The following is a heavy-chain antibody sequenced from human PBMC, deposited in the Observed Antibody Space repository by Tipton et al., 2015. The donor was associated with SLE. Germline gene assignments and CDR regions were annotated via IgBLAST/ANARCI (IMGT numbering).Heavy chain of an antibody. CDR1: GFSISSYY. V-gene: IGHV4-38-2*02. J-gene: IGHJ4*02. CDR3: ASHGYYDSSGYSVY. CDR2: IYHSGTT. D-gene: IGHD3-22*01. Sequence: TLSLTCTVSGFSISSYYWGWIRQPPGKGLEWLGTIYHSGTTYYNASLQSRVTMSVDTSKNQFSLNLTSMTAADTATYYCASHGYYDSSGYSVYWGQGTQVTVS.